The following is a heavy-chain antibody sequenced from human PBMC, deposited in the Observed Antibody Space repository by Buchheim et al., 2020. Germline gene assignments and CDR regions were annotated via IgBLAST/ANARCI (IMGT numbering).Heavy chain of an antibody. Sequence: QVQLQESGPGLVKPSETLSLTCTVSGGSVSSGSYYWSWIRQPPGKGLEWIGYIYYSGSTNYNPSLKSRVTISVDTSQNQFSLKLSSVTAADTAVYYCARGSSDFWSGYSPLYGMDVWGQGTT. CDR3: ARGSSDFWSGYSPLYGMDV. CDR2: IYYSGST. D-gene: IGHD3-3*01. CDR1: GGSVSSGSYY. J-gene: IGHJ6*02. V-gene: IGHV4-61*01.